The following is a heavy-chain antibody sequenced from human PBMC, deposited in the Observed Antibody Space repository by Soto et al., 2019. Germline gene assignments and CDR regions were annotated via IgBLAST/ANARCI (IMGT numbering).Heavy chain of an antibody. Sequence: TSETLSLTSTVSGGYISSSSYYWGWIRQPPGRGLEWIGSIYYSGSTYYNPSLKSRVTISVDTSKNQFSLKLSSVTAADTAVYYCARLIPRCISTSCYHSYYYGMDVWGQGTTVTVSS. V-gene: IGHV4-39*01. CDR3: ARLIPRCISTSCYHSYYYGMDV. J-gene: IGHJ6*02. D-gene: IGHD2-2*01. CDR2: IYYSGST. CDR1: GGYISSSSYY.